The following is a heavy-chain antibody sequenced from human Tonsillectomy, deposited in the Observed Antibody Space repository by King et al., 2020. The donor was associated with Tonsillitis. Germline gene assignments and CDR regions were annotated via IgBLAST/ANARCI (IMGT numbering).Heavy chain of an antibody. CDR1: GSPFTDSS. Sequence: QLVQSGAEVQTPGASVKVSCRASGSPFTDSSIHWVRQAPGQGLEWMGWINPNSGGTNYAQIFQGRVTMTRDTSISTASMDLSRLRSDDTAGYYWGRERRRRNTTVGGNPGDDGGQGTRGTVSA. J-gene: IGHJ4*02. V-gene: IGHV1-2*02. CDR3: GRERRRRNTTVGGNPGDD. D-gene: IGHD1-14*01. CDR2: INPNSGGT.